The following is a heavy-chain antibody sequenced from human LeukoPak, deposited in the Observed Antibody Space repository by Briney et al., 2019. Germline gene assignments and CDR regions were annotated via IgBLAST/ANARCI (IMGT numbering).Heavy chain of an antibody. J-gene: IGHJ5*02. CDR2: IIPIFGTA. V-gene: IGHV1-69*13. CDR3: ALGVVGATGFDP. D-gene: IGHD1-26*01. CDR1: GYTFTSYG. Sequence: SVKVSCKASGYTFTSYGISWVRQAPGQGLEWMGGIIPIFGTANYAQKFQGRVTITADESTSTAYMELSSLRSEDTAVYYCALGVVGATGFDPWGQGTLVTVSS.